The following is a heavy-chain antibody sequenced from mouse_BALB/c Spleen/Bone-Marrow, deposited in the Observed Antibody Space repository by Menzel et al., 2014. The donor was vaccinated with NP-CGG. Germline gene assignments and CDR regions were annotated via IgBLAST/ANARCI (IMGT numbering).Heavy chain of an antibody. CDR3: ANIYYGDYGWFSY. J-gene: IGHJ3*01. CDR2: IDTSYTYT. Sequence: QVQLQQSGAELVMPGASVKMSCKASGYTFTDYWIHWVKQRPGQGLEWIGAIDTSYTYTTYNQKFKGKATLTVDASSSTAYIQLSSLTSEDSAVYYRANIYYGDYGWFSYWGQGTLVTVSA. CDR1: GYTFTDYW. D-gene: IGHD2-13*01. V-gene: IGHV1-69*01.